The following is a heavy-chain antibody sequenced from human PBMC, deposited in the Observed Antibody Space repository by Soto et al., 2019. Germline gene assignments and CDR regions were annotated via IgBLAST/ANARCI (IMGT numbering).Heavy chain of an antibody. CDR3: ARTVGHVLLWFGEPRTFDI. CDR1: GFTFSSYW. CDR2: IKQDGSEK. D-gene: IGHD3-10*01. J-gene: IGHJ3*02. Sequence: EVQLVESGGGLVQPGGSLRLSCAASGFTFSSYWMSWVRQAPGKGLEWVANIKQDGSEKYYVDSVKGRFTISRDNAKNSLYLQMNRLRAEDTAVYYCARTVGHVLLWFGEPRTFDIWGQGTMVTVSS. V-gene: IGHV3-7*01.